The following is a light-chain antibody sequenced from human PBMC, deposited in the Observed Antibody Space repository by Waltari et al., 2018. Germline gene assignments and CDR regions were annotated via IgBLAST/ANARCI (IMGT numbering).Light chain of an antibody. V-gene: IGKV1-NL1*01. CDR2: GAS. Sequence: DIQMTQSPSSLSASVGDRATSTCRASQGISNSLAWYQQKPGKAPKLLLYGASRLESGVPPRFSGSGSGTDYTLTISSLQPDDFATYYCQQYYFTPYTFGQGTKLDIK. J-gene: IGKJ2*01. CDR3: QQYYFTPYT. CDR1: QGISNS.